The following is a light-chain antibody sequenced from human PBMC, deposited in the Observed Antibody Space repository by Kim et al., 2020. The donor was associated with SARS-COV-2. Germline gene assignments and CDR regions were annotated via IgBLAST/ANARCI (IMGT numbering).Light chain of an antibody. J-gene: IGLJ2*01. CDR2: QDS. CDR1: KLGDKY. V-gene: IGLV3-1*01. CDR3: QAWDSALMV. Sequence: SYELTQPPSVSVSPGQTASITCSGDKLGDKYACWYQQKPGQSPVLVIYQDSKRPSGIPERFSGSTSGNTATLTISGTQAMDEADYYCQAWDSALMVFGGGTQLTVL.